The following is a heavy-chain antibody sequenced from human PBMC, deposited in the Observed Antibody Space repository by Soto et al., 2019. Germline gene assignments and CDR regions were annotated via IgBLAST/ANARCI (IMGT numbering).Heavy chain of an antibody. CDR1: GYTFTSYY. J-gene: IGHJ6*02. CDR2: INPSGGST. D-gene: IGHD6-13*01. V-gene: IGHV1-46*01. Sequence: ASVKVSCKASGYTFTSYYMHCVRQAPGQVLEWMGIINPSGGSTSYAQKFQGRVTMTRDTSTSTVYMELSSLRSEDTAVYYCARNFPYSSSWSLRNPPYMDVWGQGTTVTVSS. CDR3: ARNFPYSSSWSLRNPPYMDV.